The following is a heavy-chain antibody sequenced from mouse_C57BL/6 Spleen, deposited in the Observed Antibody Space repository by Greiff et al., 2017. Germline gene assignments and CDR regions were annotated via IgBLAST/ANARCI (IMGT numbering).Heavy chain of an antibody. J-gene: IGHJ4*01. V-gene: IGHV1-54*01. D-gene: IGHD2-3*01. CDR1: GYAFTNYL. Sequence: QVQLKESGAELVRPGTSVKVSCKASGYAFTNYLIEWVKQRPGQGLEWIGVINPGSGGTNYNEKFKGKATLTADKSSSTAYMQLSSLTSEDSAVYFCARFDDGYYRYAMDYWGQGTSVTVSS. CDR3: ARFDDGYYRYAMDY. CDR2: INPGSGGT.